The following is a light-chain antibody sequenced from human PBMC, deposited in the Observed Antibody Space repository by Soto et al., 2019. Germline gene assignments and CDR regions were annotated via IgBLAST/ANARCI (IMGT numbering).Light chain of an antibody. CDR1: QSVSSSY. J-gene: IGKJ4*01. CDR3: QEYGSSPPFT. V-gene: IGKV3-20*01. CDR2: GAS. Sequence: EIVLTQSPGTLSLSPGERATLSCRASQSVSSSYLAWYQQKHGQAPRLLIYGASSRATGIPDRFSGSGSGTDFTLTVSRLETDDFAVSYCQEYGSSPPFTSGVGTKVEIK.